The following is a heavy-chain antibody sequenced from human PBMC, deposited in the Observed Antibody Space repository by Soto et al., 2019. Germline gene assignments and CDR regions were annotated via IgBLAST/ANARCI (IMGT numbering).Heavy chain of an antibody. CDR3: ARGFSGGSCYSCYYYGMDV. D-gene: IGHD2-15*01. J-gene: IGHJ6*02. Sequence: PSETLSLTCTVSGGSISSYYWSWIRQPAGKGLEWIGRIYTSGSTNYNPSLESRVTMSVDTSKNQFSLKLSSVTAADTAVYYCARGFSGGSCYSCYYYGMDVWGQGTTVTVSS. V-gene: IGHV4-4*07. CDR1: GGSISSYY. CDR2: IYTSGST.